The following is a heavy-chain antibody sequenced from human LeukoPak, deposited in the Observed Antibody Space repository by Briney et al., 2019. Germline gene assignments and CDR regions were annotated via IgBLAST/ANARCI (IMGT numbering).Heavy chain of an antibody. CDR1: GFTFSSYA. J-gene: IGHJ4*02. CDR2: ISYDGSNK. V-gene: IGHV3-30-3*01. Sequence: GGSLRLSCAASGFTFSSYAMHWVRQAPGKGLEWVAVISYDGSNKYYADSVKGRFTISRDNSKNTLYLQMNSLRAEDTAVYSCAREPTLWGQGTLVTVSS. CDR3: AREPTL.